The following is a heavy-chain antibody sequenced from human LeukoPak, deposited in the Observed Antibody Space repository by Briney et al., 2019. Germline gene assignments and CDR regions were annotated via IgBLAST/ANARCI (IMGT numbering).Heavy chain of an antibody. J-gene: IGHJ4*02. CDR2: IYYSGST. D-gene: IGHD6-19*01. CDR1: GDSISNYY. CDR3: ASRYSSGWYYFDY. V-gene: IGHV4-59*12. Sequence: TSETLSLTCTVSGDSISNYYWSWIRQPPGKGLEWIGYIYYSGSTNYKSSLKSRVTISVDKSKNQFSLKLSSVTAADTAVYYCASRYSSGWYYFDYWGQGTLVTVSS.